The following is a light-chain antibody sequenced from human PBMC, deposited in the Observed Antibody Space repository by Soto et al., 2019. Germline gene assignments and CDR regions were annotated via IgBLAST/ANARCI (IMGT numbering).Light chain of an antibody. V-gene: IGKV3-20*01. CDR2: GAS. Sequence: EVVMTQSPGTLSLSPGERATLSCRASQSVSNNYLAWYQQRPGHAPRLLIYGASKRATGIPDKFSGSGSGTDFTRSVNRLEPEDVAVYYCQQYGSTPYTFGQGTKLEIE. CDR1: QSVSNNY. J-gene: IGKJ2*01. CDR3: QQYGSTPYT.